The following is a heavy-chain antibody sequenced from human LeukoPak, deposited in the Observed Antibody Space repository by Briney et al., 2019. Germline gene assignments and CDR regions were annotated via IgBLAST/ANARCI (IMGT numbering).Heavy chain of an antibody. CDR2: ISDSSSYI. Sequence: GGSLRLSCAASGFTFSVYDMNWVRHPPGKRLEWGSSISDSSSYIYYADSMKGRFTISRDNAKNSMYLQMNSLRAGDTAVYYCARGSSNVGVRNNWFDPWGQGTLVTVSS. CDR3: ARGSSNVGVRNNWFDP. V-gene: IGHV3-21*01. CDR1: GFTFSVYD. J-gene: IGHJ5*02. D-gene: IGHD2-2*01.